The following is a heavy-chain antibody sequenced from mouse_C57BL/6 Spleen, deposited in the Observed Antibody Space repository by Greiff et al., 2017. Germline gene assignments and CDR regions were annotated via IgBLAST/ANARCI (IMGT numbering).Heavy chain of an antibody. V-gene: IGHV1-18*01. CDR3: ARKRVDYYGSSPFAY. D-gene: IGHD1-1*01. CDR2: INPNNGGT. CDR1: GYTFTDYN. J-gene: IGHJ3*01. Sequence: VQLKQSGPELVKPGASVKIPCKASGYTFTDYNMDWVKQSHGKSLEWIGDINPNNGGTIYNQKFKGKATLTVDKSSSTAYMELRSLTSEDTAVYYCARKRVDYYGSSPFAYWGQGTLVTVSA.